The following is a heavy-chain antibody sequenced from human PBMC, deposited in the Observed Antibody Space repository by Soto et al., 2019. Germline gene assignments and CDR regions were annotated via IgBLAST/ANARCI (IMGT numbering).Heavy chain of an antibody. CDR2: ISVYSGDT. CDR3: AGEPPYGSGTYGRGGMDG. D-gene: IGHD3-10*01. Sequence: VQLVQSETEVKKPGASVKVSCKASGYSFSSEGISWVRQAPGQGLEWMGCISVYSGDTKYTQKLRGRVTMTTDTSTGTAYMDRRSLGSGDTAGYYGAGEPPYGSGTYGRGGMDGWGQGTTVIVSS. CDR1: GYSFSSEG. V-gene: IGHV1-18*01. J-gene: IGHJ6*01.